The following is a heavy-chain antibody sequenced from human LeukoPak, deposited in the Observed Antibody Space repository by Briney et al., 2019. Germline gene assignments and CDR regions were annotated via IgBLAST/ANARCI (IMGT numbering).Heavy chain of an antibody. Sequence: GGSLRLSCAASGFTFSSYAMSWVRQAPGKGLVWVSHIDTDGTFTRYADSVRGRFTTSRDNAKNTLYLQMNSLRAEDTAIYYCTSFGRDWDASYWGQGTLVTVSS. D-gene: IGHD3/OR15-3a*01. CDR1: GFTFSSYA. CDR2: IDTDGTFT. CDR3: TSFGRDWDASY. V-gene: IGHV3-74*01. J-gene: IGHJ4*02.